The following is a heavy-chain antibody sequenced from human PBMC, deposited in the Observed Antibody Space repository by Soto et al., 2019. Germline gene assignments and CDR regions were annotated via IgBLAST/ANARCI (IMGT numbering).Heavy chain of an antibody. D-gene: IGHD6-19*01. J-gene: IGHJ4*02. CDR2: INHSGST. CDR1: GGSFSGYY. Sequence: SETLSLTCAVYGGSFSGYYWIWIRQPTGKGLEWIGEINHSGSTNYNPSLKSRVTISVDTSKNQFSLKLSSVTAADTAVYYCAIYSSGWYPLDYWGQGTLVTVSS. CDR3: AIYSSGWYPLDY. V-gene: IGHV4-34*01.